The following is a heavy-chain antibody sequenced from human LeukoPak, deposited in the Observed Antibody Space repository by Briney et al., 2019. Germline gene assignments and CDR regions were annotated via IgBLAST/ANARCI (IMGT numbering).Heavy chain of an antibody. D-gene: IGHD5-12*01. V-gene: IGHV1-46*01. CDR2: INPSGGSP. CDR1: GYTFTNYF. Sequence: ASVKVSCKASGYTFTNYFIHWVRQAPGQGLEWMGIINPSGGSPTCAQKFQGRVTLTSDTSTSKVYMELSSLRSEDTAVYFCGRGGYTSFDYWGQGTLVTVSS. CDR3: GRGGYTSFDY. J-gene: IGHJ4*02.